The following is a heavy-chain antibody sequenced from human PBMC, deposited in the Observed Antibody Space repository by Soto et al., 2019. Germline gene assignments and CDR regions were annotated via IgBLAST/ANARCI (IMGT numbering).Heavy chain of an antibody. V-gene: IGHV3-30-3*01. J-gene: IGHJ3*02. D-gene: IGHD6-25*01. CDR1: GFTFSSYS. Sequence: GGSLRLSCAASGFTFSSYSIHWVRQAPGKGLEWVEVISYDGSNKYYADSVKARFSISRDNSKNTLYLQMNTLRAEDTAVYYCARGWAQRSPAFEIWGEGTMV. CDR3: ARGWAQRSPAFEI. CDR2: ISYDGSNK.